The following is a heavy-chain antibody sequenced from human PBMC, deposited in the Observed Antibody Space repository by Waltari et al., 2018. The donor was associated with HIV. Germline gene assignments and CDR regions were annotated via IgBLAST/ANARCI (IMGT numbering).Heavy chain of an antibody. D-gene: IGHD3-22*01. CDR2: INHSGST. J-gene: IGHJ4*02. V-gene: IGHV4-34*01. CDR3: ARGRRYYDSSGLDY. CDR1: GGSFSGYY. Sequence: QVQLQQWGAGLLKPSETLSLTCAVYGGSFSGYYWSWIRQPPGKGLEWIGEINHSGSTNYNPSLKSRVTISVDTSKNQFSLKLSSVTAADTAVYYCARGRRYYDSSGLDYWGQGTLVTVSS.